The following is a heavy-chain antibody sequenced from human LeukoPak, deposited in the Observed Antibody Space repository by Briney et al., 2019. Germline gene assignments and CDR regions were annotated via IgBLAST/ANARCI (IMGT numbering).Heavy chain of an antibody. V-gene: IGHV3-23*01. J-gene: IGHJ4*02. CDR1: GFTFSSYA. CDR3: AKGERITMIVVVIRLGYFDY. CDR2: ISGSGGST. Sequence: GGSLRLSCAASGFTFSSYAMSWVRQAPGKGLEWVSAISGSGGSTYYADSVKGRFTISRDHSKNTLYLQMNSLRAEDTAVYYCAKGERITMIVVVIRLGYFDYWGQGTLVTVSS. D-gene: IGHD3-22*01.